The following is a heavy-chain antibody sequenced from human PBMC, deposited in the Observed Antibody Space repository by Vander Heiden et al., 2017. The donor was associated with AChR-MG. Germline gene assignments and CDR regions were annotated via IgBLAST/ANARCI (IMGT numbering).Heavy chain of an antibody. CDR3: AAGCSSTSCYRADYYYYYMDV. V-gene: IGHV3-33*08. D-gene: IGHD2-2*02. Sequence: QVQLVESGGGVVQPGRSLRPSFAASGFTFSLYAMHRVRQAPGKGLEWVALIWYDGSNKYYADSVKGRFTISRDNSKNTLYLQMNSLRAEDTAVYYCAAGCSSTSCYRADYYYYYMDVWGKGTTVTVSS. CDR1: GFTFSLYA. CDR2: IWYDGSNK. J-gene: IGHJ6*03.